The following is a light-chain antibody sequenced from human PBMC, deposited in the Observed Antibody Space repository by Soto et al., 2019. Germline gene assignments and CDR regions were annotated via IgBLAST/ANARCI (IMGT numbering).Light chain of an antibody. CDR2: DTI. CDR1: GSNIGNNY. J-gene: IGLJ2*01. V-gene: IGLV1-51*01. Sequence: QSVLTQPPSVSAAPGQKVTISCSGSGSNIGNNYVSWYQQLPGTAPKLLIYDTIKRPSGIPDRFSGSKSGTSATLGITGLQTGDEADYYCGAWDSSLSAVLFGGGTQLTVL. CDR3: GAWDSSLSAVL.